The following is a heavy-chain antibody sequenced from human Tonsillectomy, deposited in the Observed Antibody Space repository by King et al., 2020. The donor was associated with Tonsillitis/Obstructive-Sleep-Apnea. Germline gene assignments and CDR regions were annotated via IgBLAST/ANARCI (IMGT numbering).Heavy chain of an antibody. CDR3: TTAGYNWNYERPSDY. Sequence: VQLVESGGGLVKPGGSLRLSCAASGFTFNNAWMSWVRQAPGKGLEWVGRIKSKTDGGTTDYSAPVKGRFTTSRDDSKTTLFLQMNSLKAEDTAVYFCTTAGYNWNYERPSDYGGQGTLVTVSS. D-gene: IGHD1-7*01. V-gene: IGHV3-15*01. CDR1: GFTFNNAW. CDR2: IKSKTDGGTT. J-gene: IGHJ4*02.